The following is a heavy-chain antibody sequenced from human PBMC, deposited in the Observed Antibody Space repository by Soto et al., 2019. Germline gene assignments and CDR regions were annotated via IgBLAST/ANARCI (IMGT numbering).Heavy chain of an antibody. CDR1: GFSINTYA. J-gene: IGHJ6*02. V-gene: IGHV3-30-3*01. CDR2: IPDDGTKE. CDR3: SRDPTPSLNKNYYYGMDV. Sequence: GGSLKLSCATAGFSINTYALHWVDKAPGKGLQWVAVIPDDGTKENYADSVKGRFTISRDNSKNTLYLQMNSLRPDDTAVYYCSRDPTPSLNKNYYYGMDVWGQGT.